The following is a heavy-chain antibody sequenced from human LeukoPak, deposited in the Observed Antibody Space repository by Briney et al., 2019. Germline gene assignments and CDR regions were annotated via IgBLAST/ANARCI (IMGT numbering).Heavy chain of an antibody. CDR3: ARRYCSGGSCHFDY. D-gene: IGHD2-15*01. CDR1: GGSISSSSYY. J-gene: IGHJ4*02. CDR2: IYYSGST. Sequence: SETLSLTCTVSGGSISSSSYYWGWIRQPPGKGLEWIGYIYYSGSTNYNPSLKSRVTISVDTSKNQFSLKLSSVTAADTAVYYCARRYCSGGSCHFDYWGQGTLVTVSS. V-gene: IGHV4-61*05.